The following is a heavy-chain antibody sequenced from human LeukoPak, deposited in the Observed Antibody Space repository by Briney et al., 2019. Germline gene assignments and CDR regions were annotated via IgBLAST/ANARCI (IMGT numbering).Heavy chain of an antibody. CDR1: GVSFSDDF. D-gene: IGHD5-24*01. CDR3: ARGRVKSWLHYPVVY. Sequence: SETRSLSCAVYGVSFSDDFWSWIRQPPGKGMEWIGEINHSGSTNYNPSRKSRVTISVDASKTQFSLKLSSVTAADTAVYYCARGRVKSWLHYPVVYWGQGTLVTVSS. CDR2: INHSGST. V-gene: IGHV4-34*01. J-gene: IGHJ4*02.